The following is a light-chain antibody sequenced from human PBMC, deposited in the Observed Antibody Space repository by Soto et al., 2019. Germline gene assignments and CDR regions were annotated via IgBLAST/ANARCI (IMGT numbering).Light chain of an antibody. Sequence: EIVLTQSPVTLSLSPGERATLSCRASQSINNYLAWYQQKPGQPPRLLIYDASNRATAIPVRFSGSGSGTAFTLTSSSLEPEDSAVYYCKYRGIWPPGATFGGGTKVEIK. CDR1: QSINNY. V-gene: IGKV3-11*01. CDR2: DAS. CDR3: KYRGIWPPGAT. J-gene: IGKJ4*01.